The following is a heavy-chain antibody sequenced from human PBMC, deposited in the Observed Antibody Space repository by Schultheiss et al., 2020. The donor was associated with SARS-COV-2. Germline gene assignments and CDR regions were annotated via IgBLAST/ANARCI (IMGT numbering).Heavy chain of an antibody. CDR3: ARQRQQLVRY. CDR1: GGSISSYY. CDR2: IYHSGST. D-gene: IGHD6-13*01. V-gene: IGHV4-59*08. J-gene: IGHJ4*02. Sequence: SETLSLTCTVSGGSISSYYWSWIRQPPGKGLEWIGYIYHSGSTYYNPSLKSRVTISVDTSKNQFSLKLSSVTAADTAVYYCARQRQQLVRYWGQGTLVTVSS.